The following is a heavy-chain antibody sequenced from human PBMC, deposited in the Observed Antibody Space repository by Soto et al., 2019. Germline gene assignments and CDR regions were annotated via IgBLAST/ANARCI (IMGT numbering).Heavy chain of an antibody. V-gene: IGHV3-49*04. CDR3: TREHYYFWSGYYTGRFYY. D-gene: IGHD3-3*01. Sequence: GGSLRLSCTASGFTFGDYAMSWVRQAPGKGLEWVGFIRSKAYGGTTEYAASVKGRFTISRDDSKGNAYLQMNSLKTEDTAVYYCTREHYYFWSGYYTGRFYYWGQGTLVTVSS. CDR2: IRSKAYGGTT. J-gene: IGHJ4*02. CDR1: GFTFGDYA.